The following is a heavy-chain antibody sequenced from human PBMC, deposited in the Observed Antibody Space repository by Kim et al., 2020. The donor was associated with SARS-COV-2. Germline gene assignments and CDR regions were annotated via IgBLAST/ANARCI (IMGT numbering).Heavy chain of an antibody. V-gene: IGHV3-48*02. CDR1: GFTFTTYN. CDR3: ARDWNWGIDV. J-gene: IGHJ4*02. Sequence: GGSLRLSCAASGFTFTTYNMNWVRQAPGKGLEWISYISVTDAIYYADSVKSRFTISRDYAKNSLDLQMNSLRDEDTAVYYCARDWNWGIDVWGQGTLVT. CDR2: ISVTDAI. D-gene: IGHD7-27*01.